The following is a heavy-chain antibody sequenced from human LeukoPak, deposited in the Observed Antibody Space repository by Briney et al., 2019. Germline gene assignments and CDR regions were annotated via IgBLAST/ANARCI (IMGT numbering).Heavy chain of an antibody. CDR1: GGTFSSYA. CDR2: IIPIFGTA. D-gene: IGHD2-2*01. V-gene: IGHV1-69*01. CDR3: ARTRTEYCRSTSCYRHYYYGMDV. J-gene: IGHJ6*04. Sequence: SVKVSCKASGGTFSSYAISWVRQAPGQGLEWMGGIIPIFGTANYAQKFQGRVTITADESTSTAYMELSSLRSEDTAVYYCARTRTEYCRSTSCYRHYYYGMDVWGRGTTVTVSS.